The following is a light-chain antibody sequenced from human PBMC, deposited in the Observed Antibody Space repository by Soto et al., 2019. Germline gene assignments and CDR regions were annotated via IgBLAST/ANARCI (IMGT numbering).Light chain of an antibody. CDR1: QSVDSN. Sequence: EIVMTQSPATLSVSPGERATLSCRASQSVDSNLAWYHQKPGQAPRLLIFGASTRATGIPARFSGSGSGTDFTLTISSLQSEDFGVYFCQQYDNWPLTFGGGTKVEIK. V-gene: IGKV3D-15*01. CDR3: QQYDNWPLT. J-gene: IGKJ4*01. CDR2: GAS.